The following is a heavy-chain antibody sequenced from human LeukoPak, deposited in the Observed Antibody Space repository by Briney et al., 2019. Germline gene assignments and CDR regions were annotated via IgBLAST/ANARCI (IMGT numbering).Heavy chain of an antibody. CDR2: ISGSGGST. J-gene: IGHJ4*02. Sequence: GGSLRLSCAASGFTFSGSAMSWVRQAPGKGLEWVSAISGSGGSTYYADSVKGRFTISRDNSKNTLYLQMNSLRAEDTAVYYCAKISPRLYYYDSSGTFDYWGQGTLVTVSS. CDR3: AKISPRLYYYDSSGTFDY. V-gene: IGHV3-23*01. D-gene: IGHD3-22*01. CDR1: GFTFSGSA.